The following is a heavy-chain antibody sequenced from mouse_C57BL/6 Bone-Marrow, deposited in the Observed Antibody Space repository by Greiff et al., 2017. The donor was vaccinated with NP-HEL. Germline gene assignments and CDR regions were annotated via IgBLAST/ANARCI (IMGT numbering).Heavy chain of an antibody. J-gene: IGHJ2*01. CDR3: ARGGPYFY. D-gene: IGHD2-10*01. CDR2: INPSSGYT. CDR1: GYTFTSYT. Sequence: VKLVESGAELARPGASVTMSCKASGYTFTSYTMHWVKQRPGQGLEWIGYINPSSGYTKYNQKFKDKATLTADKSSSTAYMQLSSLTSEDSAVYYCARGGPYFYWGQGTTLTVSS. V-gene: IGHV1-4*01.